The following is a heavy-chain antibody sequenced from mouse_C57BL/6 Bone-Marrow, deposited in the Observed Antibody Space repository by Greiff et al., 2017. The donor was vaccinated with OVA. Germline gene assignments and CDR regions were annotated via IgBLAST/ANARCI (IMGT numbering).Heavy chain of an antibody. V-gene: IGHV1-54*01. CDR1: GYAFTNYL. CDR3: ARDLGRDY. D-gene: IGHD1-1*01. J-gene: IGHJ2*01. Sequence: VQLQQSGAELVRPGTSVKVSCKASGYAFTNYLIEWVKQRPGQGLEWIGVINPGSGGTNYNEKFKGKATLTADKSSSTAYMQLSSLTSEDSAVYFCARDLGRDYWGQGTTLTVSS. CDR2: INPGSGGT.